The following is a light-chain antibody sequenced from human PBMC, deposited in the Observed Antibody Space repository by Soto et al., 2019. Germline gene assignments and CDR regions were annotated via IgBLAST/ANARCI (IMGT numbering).Light chain of an antibody. V-gene: IGLV1-44*01. J-gene: IGLJ2*01. CDR3: AAWDDSLNGPT. Sequence: QSVLTQPPSTSGTPGQRVTISCSGGSSNIGTYTVSWYQQFPETAPKLLIYGSNQRPSGVPDRFSGSKSGTSASLSIGGLQSEAEADYYCAAWDDSLNGPTFGGGTQLTVL. CDR2: GSN. CDR1: SSNIGTYT.